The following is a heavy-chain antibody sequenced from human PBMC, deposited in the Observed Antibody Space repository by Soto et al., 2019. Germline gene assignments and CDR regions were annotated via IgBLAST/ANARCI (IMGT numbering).Heavy chain of an antibody. CDR3: ARVTETRGYRPGGPLDS. J-gene: IGHJ4*02. CDR2: INYSGRT. CDR1: GGSISNGGYY. D-gene: IGHD2-8*02. V-gene: IGHV4-31*03. Sequence: SETLSLTCTVSGGSISNGGYYCTWIREHPEKGLEWIGDINYSGRTYYNPSLESRGTISADTSKNQFSLNLSSVTAADTAVYYCARVTETRGYRPGGPLDSWAQGTLVT.